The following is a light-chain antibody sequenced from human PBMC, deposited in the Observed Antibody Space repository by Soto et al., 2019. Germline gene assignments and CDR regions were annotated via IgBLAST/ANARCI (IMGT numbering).Light chain of an antibody. J-gene: IGLJ2*01. V-gene: IGLV2-14*01. CDR1: SSDIGGFNY. Sequence: QSVLTQPASVSGSPGQSITISCTGTSSDIGGFNYVSWYQQHPGKAPKLLIYDVNNRPSEVSNRFSGSRSGNTASLTISGLQAEDDAVYHCCSYKISSTSIFGGGTQVTVL. CDR3: CSYKISSTSI. CDR2: DVN.